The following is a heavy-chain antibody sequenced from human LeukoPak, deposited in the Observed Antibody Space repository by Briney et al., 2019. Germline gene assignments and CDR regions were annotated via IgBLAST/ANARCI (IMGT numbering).Heavy chain of an antibody. D-gene: IGHD3-22*01. Sequence: SETLSLTCAVSGGSISSGGYSWSWIRQPPGKGPEWIGYIYYSGSTYYNPSLKSRVTISVDTSKNQFSLKLSSVTAADTAVYYCAREGRSSGYYGFWFDPWGQGTLVTVSS. V-gene: IGHV4-30-4*07. CDR2: IYYSGST. CDR3: AREGRSSGYYGFWFDP. J-gene: IGHJ5*02. CDR1: GGSISSGGYS.